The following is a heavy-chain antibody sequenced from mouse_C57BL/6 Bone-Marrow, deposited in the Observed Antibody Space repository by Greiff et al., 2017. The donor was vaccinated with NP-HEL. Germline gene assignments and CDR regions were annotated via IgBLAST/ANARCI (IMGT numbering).Heavy chain of an antibody. V-gene: IGHV1-80*01. CDR1: GYAFSNYW. Sequence: VKLVESGAELVKPGASVKISCKASGYAFSNYWMNWVKQRPGKGLEWIGQIYPGDGDTNYNGKFKDKATLTADKSSSTAYMQLSRLTSEDSAVYFCARGAYWGQGTGTTVSA. J-gene: IGHJ3*01. CDR2: IYPGDGDT. CDR3: ARGAY.